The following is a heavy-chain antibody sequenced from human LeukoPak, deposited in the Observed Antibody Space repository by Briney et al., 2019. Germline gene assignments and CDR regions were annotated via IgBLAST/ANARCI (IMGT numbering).Heavy chain of an antibody. CDR3: ATGGNYHAY. CDR2: IKQDGADK. CDR1: GFTFSSYW. D-gene: IGHD3-16*01. V-gene: IGHV3-7*02. Sequence: GGSLRLSCAASGFTFSSYWMNWVRQAPGKGLEWVANIKQDGADKYYVDSVKGRFTISRDNAENSLYLQVNNLSAEDTAVYYCATGGNYHAYWGQGTLVTVSS. J-gene: IGHJ4*02.